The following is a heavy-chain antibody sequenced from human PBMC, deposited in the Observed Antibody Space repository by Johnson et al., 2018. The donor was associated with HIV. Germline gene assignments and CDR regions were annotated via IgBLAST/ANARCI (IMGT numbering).Heavy chain of an antibody. D-gene: IGHD4-11*01. Sequence: QVQLVESGGGVVQPGRSLRLSCAASGFTFSSYGMHWVRQAPGKGLESVAVIWYDGSNKYYADSVKGRFTISRDNSKNTLYLQMNSLRAEDTAVYYCASVRSDYSNDDAFDIWGQGTMVTVSS. J-gene: IGHJ3*02. V-gene: IGHV3-30*19. CDR3: ASVRSDYSNDDAFDI. CDR2: IWYDGSNK. CDR1: GFTFSSYG.